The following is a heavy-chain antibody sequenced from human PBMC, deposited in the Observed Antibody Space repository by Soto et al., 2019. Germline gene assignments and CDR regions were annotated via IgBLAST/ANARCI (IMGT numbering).Heavy chain of an antibody. Sequence: GASVKVSCKASGGAFSSYAISWVRQAPGQGLEWMGGIIPIFGTANYAQKFQGRVTITADESTSTAYMELSSLRSEDTAVYYCAAKRRITIFSNWFDPWGQGTLVTVSS. D-gene: IGHD3-3*01. J-gene: IGHJ5*02. CDR3: AAKRRITIFSNWFDP. CDR1: GGAFSSYA. V-gene: IGHV1-69*13. CDR2: IIPIFGTA.